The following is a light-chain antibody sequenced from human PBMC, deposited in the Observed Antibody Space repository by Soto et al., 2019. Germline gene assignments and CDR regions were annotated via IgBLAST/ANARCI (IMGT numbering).Light chain of an antibody. CDR1: QSITSW. CDR2: DGS. Sequence: DIQMTQSPSTLSASVGDRVTITCRASQSITSWLAWYQQKPGKAPKLLIYDGSSLESGVPSRFSGSGSGTEFTLIISSLQPDDFATYYCQQFNTFTFGGGTKVEIK. J-gene: IGKJ4*01. V-gene: IGKV1-5*01. CDR3: QQFNTFT.